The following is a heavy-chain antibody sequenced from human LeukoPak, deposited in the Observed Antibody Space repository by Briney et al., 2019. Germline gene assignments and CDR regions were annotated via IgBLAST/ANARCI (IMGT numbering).Heavy chain of an antibody. CDR2: TAPV. J-gene: IGHJ4*02. CDR3: AKEPSTYCGGDCYVDY. Sequence: GGSLRLSCAASGFTFSNYAMTWVRQAPGKGLEWVSSTAPVHYADSVKGRFTISRDDSKNTLYLQMNSLRAEDTAVYYCAKEPSTYCGGDCYVDYWGQGTLVTVSS. D-gene: IGHD2-21*02. CDR1: GFTFSNYA. V-gene: IGHV3-23*01.